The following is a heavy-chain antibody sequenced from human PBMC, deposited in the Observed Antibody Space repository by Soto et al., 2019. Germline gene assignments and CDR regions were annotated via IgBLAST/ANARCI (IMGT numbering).Heavy chain of an antibody. D-gene: IGHD3-16*02. CDR2: INAGKGNT. V-gene: IGHV1-3*01. CDR1: GYIFTTYA. CDR3: ARSEVIPEGCDY. J-gene: IGHJ4*02. Sequence: ASVKVSCKTSGYIFTTYALHWVRQAPGQRLEWMGWINAGKGNTKYSQKFQDRVTITRDTSASVAYMELSSLASEDTAVYYCARSEVIPEGCDYWGQGTLVTVSS.